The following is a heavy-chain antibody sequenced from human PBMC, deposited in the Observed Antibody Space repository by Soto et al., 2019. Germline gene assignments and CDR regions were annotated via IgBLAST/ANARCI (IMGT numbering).Heavy chain of an antibody. J-gene: IGHJ4*02. V-gene: IGHV4-30-4*01. CDR2: VYYSGRT. D-gene: IGHD1-1*01. Sequence: TSETLSLTCTVSGGSFRSDAYYWSWIRQPPGKGLEWIGCVYYSGRTYYNPSLESRITISMDTFKDQFSLKLSSVNAADTAVYYCARDRANSPDYFDYWGQGALVTVSS. CDR3: ARDRANSPDYFDY. CDR1: GGSFRSDAYY.